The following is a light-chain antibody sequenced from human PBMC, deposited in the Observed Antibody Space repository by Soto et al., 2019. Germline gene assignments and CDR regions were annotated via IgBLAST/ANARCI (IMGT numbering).Light chain of an antibody. Sequence: DIQRTQSPSSLSASVGDRVTMTCRASQTITYYVNWYQQRPGKAPKLLIYAASTLQTGVPSRFSGSGSGTEFTLTISSLQPEDFATYHCQQLTSDPRSTFGQGTRLEIK. CDR2: AAS. J-gene: IGKJ5*01. V-gene: IGKV1-9*01. CDR1: QTITYY. CDR3: QQLTSDPRST.